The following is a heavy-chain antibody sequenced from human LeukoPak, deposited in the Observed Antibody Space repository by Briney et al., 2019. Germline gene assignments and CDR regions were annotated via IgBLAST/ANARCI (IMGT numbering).Heavy chain of an antibody. J-gene: IGHJ6*03. CDR1: GLTFSSYW. V-gene: IGHV3-7*01. Sequence: GGSLRLSCAASGLTFSSYWRSWVRQAPGKGLEWVANIKQDGREKNYVDSVKGRFTISRDNAKNSLYLQLNSLRAEDTAVYYCARGGVTRGRFLEWLSPGSVTGHMDVWGKGTTVTVSS. D-gene: IGHD3-3*01. CDR2: IKQDGREK. CDR3: ARGGVTRGRFLEWLSPGSVTGHMDV.